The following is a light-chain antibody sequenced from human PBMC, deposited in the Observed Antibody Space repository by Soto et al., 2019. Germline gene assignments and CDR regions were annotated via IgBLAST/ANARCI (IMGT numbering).Light chain of an antibody. CDR2: EDN. J-gene: IGLJ1*01. Sequence: NFMLTQPHSVSESPGKTLTMSCTRSSGSIASIYVQWYQRRPGSSPTTMIYEDNKRPSGVPDRFSGSIDSSSNSASLTISGLKTEDEADYYCQSYDSSTHVFGTGTKLTVL. CDR3: QSYDSSTHV. V-gene: IGLV6-57*01. CDR1: SGSIASIY.